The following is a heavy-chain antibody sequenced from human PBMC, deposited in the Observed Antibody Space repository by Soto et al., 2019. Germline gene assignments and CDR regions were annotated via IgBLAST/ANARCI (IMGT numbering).Heavy chain of an antibody. CDR3: ATDHNSYYVWGSAGMDV. CDR1: GYTLTELS. CDR2: FDPEDGET. Sequence: ASVKVSCKVSGYTLTELSMHWVRQAPGKGLEWMGGFDPEDGETIYAQKFQGRVTMTEDTSTDTAYMELSSLRSEDTAVYYCATDHNSYYVWGSAGMDVWGPGTRVTVSS. J-gene: IGHJ6*02. V-gene: IGHV1-24*01. D-gene: IGHD3-16*01.